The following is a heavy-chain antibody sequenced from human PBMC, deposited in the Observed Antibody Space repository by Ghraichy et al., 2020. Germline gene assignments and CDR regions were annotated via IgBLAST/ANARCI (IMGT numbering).Heavy chain of an antibody. CDR1: GLTFSSYW. Sequence: GGSLTLSCVASGLTFSSYWMSWVRQGPGKGLEWVANIKVDGTEKNYVDSVKGRFTISRDNAKNSLYLQMNSLRVEDTAVYYCARAKFDVWGSYPLGYWGRGILVTVSP. D-gene: IGHD3-16*01. V-gene: IGHV3-7*01. CDR3: ARAKFDVWGSYPLGY. J-gene: IGHJ4*02. CDR2: IKVDGTEK.